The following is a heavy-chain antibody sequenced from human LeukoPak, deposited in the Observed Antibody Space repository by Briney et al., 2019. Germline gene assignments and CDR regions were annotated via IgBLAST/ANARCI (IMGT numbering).Heavy chain of an antibody. CDR3: ARDPSRSMVRGYYFDY. J-gene: IGHJ4*02. CDR1: GFTFSSYA. D-gene: IGHD3-10*01. CDR2: ISYDGSNK. Sequence: GGSLRLSCAASGFTFSSYAMHWVRQAPGKGLEWVAVISYDGSNKYYADSVKGRFTISRDNSKNTLYLQMNSLRAEDTAVYYCARDPSRSMVRGYYFDYWGQGTLVTVSS. V-gene: IGHV3-30-3*01.